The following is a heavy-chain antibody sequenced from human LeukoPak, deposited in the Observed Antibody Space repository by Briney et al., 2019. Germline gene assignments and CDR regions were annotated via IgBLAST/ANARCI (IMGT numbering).Heavy chain of an antibody. CDR1: DYSISTGYY. CDR3: SRETVGGTKYFDY. D-gene: IGHD1-26*01. J-gene: IGHJ4*02. Sequence: PSEALSLTCVVSDYSISTGYYWAWIRQPPGKGLEWIGSIYHTGTTYYTPSLKSRVTISLDTSKNQFSLQLTSVTATDTAIYYCSRETVGGTKYFDYWGQGALVTVSS. V-gene: IGHV4-38-2*02. CDR2: IYHTGTT.